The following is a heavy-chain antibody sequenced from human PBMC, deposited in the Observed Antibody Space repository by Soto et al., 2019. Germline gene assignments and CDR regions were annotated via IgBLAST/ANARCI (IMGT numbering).Heavy chain of an antibody. CDR3: AKDGNYYDSSGPEDWFDP. J-gene: IGHJ5*02. Sequence: GGSLRLSCAASGFTFSSYGMHWVRQAPGKGLEWVAVISYDGSNKYYADSVKGRFTITRDNSKNTLYLQMNSLRAEDTAVYYCAKDGNYYDSSGPEDWFDPWGQGTLVTVSS. CDR1: GFTFSSYG. CDR2: ISYDGSNK. V-gene: IGHV3-30*18. D-gene: IGHD3-22*01.